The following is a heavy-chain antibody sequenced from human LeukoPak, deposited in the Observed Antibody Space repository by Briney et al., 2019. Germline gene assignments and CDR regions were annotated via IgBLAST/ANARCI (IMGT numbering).Heavy chain of an antibody. J-gene: IGHJ4*02. CDR1: GFTFSSYS. V-gene: IGHV3-21*01. CDR2: ISSSSSYI. D-gene: IGHD6-19*01. CDR3: ARDGGSSGWYHFDY. Sequence: PGGSLRLSCAASGFTFSSYSMNWVRKAPGKGLEWVSSISSSSSYIYYADSVKGRFTISRDNAKNSLYLQMNSLRAEDTAVYYCARDGGSSGWYHFDYWGQGTLVTVSS.